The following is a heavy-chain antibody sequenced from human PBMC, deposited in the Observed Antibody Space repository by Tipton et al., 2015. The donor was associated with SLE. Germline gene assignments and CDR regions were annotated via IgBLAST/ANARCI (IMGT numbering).Heavy chain of an antibody. Sequence: SLRLSCVTSGFTLRNFDMSWVRQAPGKGLEWVSTIGNDDTDTDYAGSVKGRFTISRDNSKKTLYLQMNSLRVEDTAVYYCARGLGKWYFDLWGRGTLVTVSS. CDR1: GFTLRNFD. J-gene: IGHJ2*01. D-gene: IGHD3-16*01. CDR3: ARGLGKWYFDL. CDR2: IGNDDTDT. V-gene: IGHV3-21*01.